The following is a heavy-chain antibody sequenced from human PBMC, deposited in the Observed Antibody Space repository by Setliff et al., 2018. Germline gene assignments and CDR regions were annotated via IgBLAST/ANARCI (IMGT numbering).Heavy chain of an antibody. CDR1: GYSISSGYN. D-gene: IGHD7-27*01. CDR3: ATLTGDRGVDY. J-gene: IGHJ4*02. V-gene: IGHV4-38-2*01. CDR2: IYHRGST. Sequence: ASETLSLTCAVSGYSISSGYNWGWIRQPPGKGLEWIASIYHRGSTSYNSSLKSRVSISVDASKNQFSLNLNSVTAADTAVYYCATLTGDRGVDYWGQGRLVTVSS.